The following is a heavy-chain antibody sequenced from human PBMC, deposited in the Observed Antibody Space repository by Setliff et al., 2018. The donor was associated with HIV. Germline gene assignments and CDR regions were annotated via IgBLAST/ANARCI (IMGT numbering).Heavy chain of an antibody. CDR1: GGSISSSSYY. Sequence: NPSETLSLTCSVSGGSISSSSYYWGWIRQPPGKGLEWIGSIYYSGSTYYNPSLESRVTISVDTSKNQFSLKLSSVTAADTAVYYCAKQGSGSYYFDYWGQGTLVTVSS. D-gene: IGHD3-10*01. CDR3: AKQGSGSYYFDY. J-gene: IGHJ4*02. CDR2: IYYSGST. V-gene: IGHV4-39*01.